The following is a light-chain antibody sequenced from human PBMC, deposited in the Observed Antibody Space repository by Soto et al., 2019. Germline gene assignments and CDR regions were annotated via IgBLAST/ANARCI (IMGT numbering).Light chain of an antibody. V-gene: IGKV3-20*01. J-gene: IGKJ4*01. CDR2: GVS. CDR1: QSVGSTF. Sequence: EIVLTQSPGTLSLSPGERATLSCRASQSVGSTFLAWYQQKPGQAPRLLIYGVSTRATGIPDRFSGSWSGTDFTLTISSLQPEDFATYYCQQLNSAPFTFGGGTKVEIE. CDR3: QQLNSAPFT.